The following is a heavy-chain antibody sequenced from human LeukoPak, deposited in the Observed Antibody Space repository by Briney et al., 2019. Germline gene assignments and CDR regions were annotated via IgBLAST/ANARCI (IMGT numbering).Heavy chain of an antibody. CDR3: ARGLSGYASSLGY. V-gene: IGHV3-23*01. D-gene: IGHD6-6*01. J-gene: IGHJ4*02. CDR1: GFTFSSYA. Sequence: GGSLRLSCAASGFTFSSYAMSWVRQAPGKGLEWVSDINGSGGSTYYADSVKGRFTISRDNSKSTLYLQMNSLRAEDTAVYYCARGLSGYASSLGYWGQGTLVTVSA. CDR2: INGSGGST.